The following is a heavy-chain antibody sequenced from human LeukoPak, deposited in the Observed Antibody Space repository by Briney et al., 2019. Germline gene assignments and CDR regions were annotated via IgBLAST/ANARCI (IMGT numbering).Heavy chain of an antibody. Sequence: GAPLKFSGKVSGYSFTASMFAGGRQMLGKGLGWMGIFYPGDSDTRYSPSFQGQVTISADKSISTAYLQWNSLKASDTAMYYCARAYLKVGYSSSWYGYWGQGTLVTVSS. D-gene: IGHD6-13*01. J-gene: IGHJ4*02. CDR1: GYSFTASM. V-gene: IGHV5-51*01. CDR3: ARAYLKVGYSSSWYGY. CDR2: FYPGDSDT.